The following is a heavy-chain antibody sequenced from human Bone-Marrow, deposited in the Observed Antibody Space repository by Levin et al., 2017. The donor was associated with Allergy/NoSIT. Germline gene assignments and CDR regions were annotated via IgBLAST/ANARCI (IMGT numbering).Heavy chain of an antibody. CDR3: MEELWSN. J-gene: IGHJ4*02. CDR2: IKSKTDGGTT. Sequence: GGSLRLSCAASGFTFSNAWMSWVRQAPGRGLECVGRIKSKTDGGTTHYAAPVHGRFTISKNTLFLHMNSLKTEDAAVYYCMEELWSNWGPGTLVTVSS. CDR1: GFTFSNAW. V-gene: IGHV3-15*01. D-gene: IGHD1-26*01.